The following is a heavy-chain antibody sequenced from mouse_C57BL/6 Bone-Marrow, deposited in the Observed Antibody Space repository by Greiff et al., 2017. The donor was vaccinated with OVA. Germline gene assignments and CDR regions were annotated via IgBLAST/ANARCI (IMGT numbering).Heavy chain of an antibody. CDR2: ISRGGSYT. CDR1: GFTFSSYG. Sequence: EVQVVESGGDLVKPGGSLKLSCAASGFTFSSYGMTWVSQTQDKRLEWVATISRGGSYTYYPESVKGRFTISRDNAKNTLYLQMRSLKSEDTAMYYCARRSYDGYYEDAMDYWGQGTSVTVSS. V-gene: IGHV5-6*01. CDR3: ARRSYDGYYEDAMDY. J-gene: IGHJ4*01. D-gene: IGHD2-3*01.